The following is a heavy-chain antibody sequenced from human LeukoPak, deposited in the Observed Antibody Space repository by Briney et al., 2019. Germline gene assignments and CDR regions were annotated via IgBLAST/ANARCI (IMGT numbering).Heavy chain of an antibody. CDR2: ISAYNGNT. Sequence: ASVKVSCKASGYTFTSYGISWVRQAPGQGLEWMGWISAYNGNTNYAQKLQGRVTMTTDTSTSTAYMELRSLRSDDTAVYYCARDQPILRYFDWLFKGYMDVWGKGTTVTISS. CDR1: GYTFTSYG. CDR3: ARDQPILRYFDWLFKGYMDV. D-gene: IGHD3-9*01. J-gene: IGHJ6*03. V-gene: IGHV1-18*01.